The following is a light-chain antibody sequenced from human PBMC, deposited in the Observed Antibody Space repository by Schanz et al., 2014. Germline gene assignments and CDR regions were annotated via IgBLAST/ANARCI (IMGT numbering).Light chain of an antibody. J-gene: IGKJ2*01. Sequence: EIVLTQSPGTLSLSPGERGTLSCRTSQNVRNNFLAWYQQKPGQAPRLLIYGASRRATGIPDRFSGSGSGTDFTLTISSLEPEDFAVYYCHHYGSSPFTFGQGTKLEIK. CDR1: QNVRNNF. V-gene: IGKV3-20*01. CDR3: HHYGSSPFT. CDR2: GAS.